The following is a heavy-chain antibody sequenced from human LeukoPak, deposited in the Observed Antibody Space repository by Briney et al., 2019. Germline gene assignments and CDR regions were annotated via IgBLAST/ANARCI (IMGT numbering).Heavy chain of an antibody. CDR2: ISGSGGGT. Sequence: GGSLRLSCEASGFTLSSYVMSWVRQAPGKGLEWVSTISGSGGGTYYADSVKGRFTISRDNSKNTLYPQMNSLRAEDTAVYYCAKGSGYADNWGQGTLVTVSS. D-gene: IGHD3-3*01. J-gene: IGHJ4*02. V-gene: IGHV3-23*01. CDR3: AKGSGYADN. CDR1: GFTLSSYV.